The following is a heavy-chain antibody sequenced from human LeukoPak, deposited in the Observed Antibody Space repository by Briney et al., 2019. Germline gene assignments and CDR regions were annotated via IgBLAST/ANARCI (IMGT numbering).Heavy chain of an antibody. J-gene: IGHJ4*02. D-gene: IGHD2-2*01. Sequence: SETLSLTCAVYGGSFSCFHWSWIRQAPGKGLEWIGEINHSGSTNYNPSLKSRVTISVDRSTNQFALKLSSVTAADTAVYYCARGGGCSSTSCYYVDYWGQGTLVTVSS. V-gene: IGHV4-34*01. CDR3: ARGGGCSSTSCYYVDY. CDR2: INHSGST. CDR1: GGSFSCFH.